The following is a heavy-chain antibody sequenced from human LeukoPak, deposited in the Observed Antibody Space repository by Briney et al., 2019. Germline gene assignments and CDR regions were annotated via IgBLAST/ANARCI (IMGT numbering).Heavy chain of an antibody. CDR2: INPNSGGT. Sequence: ASVKVSCKASGYTFTHHYIHWVRQAPEQGLEWMGRINPNSGGTNYAQKFQGRVTLTRDSSISTAYMELSRLRSDDTAVYYCARDSADRRVVVITLPFDYWGQGTVVTVSS. J-gene: IGHJ4*02. CDR3: ARDSADRRVVVITLPFDY. D-gene: IGHD2-21*01. V-gene: IGHV1-2*06. CDR1: GYTFTHHY.